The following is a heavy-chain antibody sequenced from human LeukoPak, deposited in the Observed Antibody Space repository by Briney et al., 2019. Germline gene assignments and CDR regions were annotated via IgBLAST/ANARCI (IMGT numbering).Heavy chain of an antibody. D-gene: IGHD3-3*01. J-gene: IGHJ6*03. CDR3: ARGGPPEGYDFWSGYENYYYYYMDV. Sequence: SVKVSCKASGGTFSSYAISWVRQAPGQGLEWMGGIIPIFGTANYAQKFQGRVTITADESTSTAYMELSSLRSEDTAVYYCARGGPPEGYDFWSGYENYYYYYMDVWGKGTTVTVSS. CDR2: IIPIFGTA. CDR1: GGTFSSYA. V-gene: IGHV1-69*01.